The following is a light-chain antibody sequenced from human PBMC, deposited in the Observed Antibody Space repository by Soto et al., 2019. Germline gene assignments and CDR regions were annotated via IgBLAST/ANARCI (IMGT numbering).Light chain of an antibody. V-gene: IGKV3-20*01. CDR3: QQYGSSWT. CDR1: QSVSSSY. J-gene: IGKJ1*01. CDR2: GAS. Sequence: EIVLTQSPGTLSLSPGERATLSCRASQSVSSSYLAWYQQKPGQAPRLLIYGASSRATGIPDRFSGSGSGTDFTLTISRLEPEDFAVYYCQQYGSSWTFGQGTMVDTK.